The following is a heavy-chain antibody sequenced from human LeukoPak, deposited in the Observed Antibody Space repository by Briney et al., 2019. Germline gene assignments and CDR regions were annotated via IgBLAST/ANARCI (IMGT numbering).Heavy chain of an antibody. Sequence: GGSLRLSCTASGFSFSTYSMTWVRQGPGKGLEGVSSIYNSGSKTFYADSVKGRFTISRDNSKNTLYLQMNSLTAEDTAIYYCSKDVVPDSGWDLDCWGQGTLVTVSS. D-gene: IGHD6-19*01. CDR3: SKDVVPDSGWDLDC. J-gene: IGHJ4*02. V-gene: IGHV3-23*05. CDR2: IYNSGSKT. CDR1: GFSFSTYS.